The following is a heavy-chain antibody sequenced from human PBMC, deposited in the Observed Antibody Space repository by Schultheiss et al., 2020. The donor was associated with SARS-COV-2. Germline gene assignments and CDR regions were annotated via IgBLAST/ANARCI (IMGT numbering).Heavy chain of an antibody. V-gene: IGHV3-30*01. D-gene: IGHD6-13*01. Sequence: GESLKISCAASGFTFSSYAMHWVRQAPGKGLEWVAVISYDGSNKYYADSVKGRFTISRHNSKNTLYLQMNSLRAEDTAVYYCARVRDSSSWYHVFDYWGQGTLVTVSS. CDR3: ARVRDSSSWYHVFDY. CDR1: GFTFSSYA. J-gene: IGHJ4*02. CDR2: ISYDGSNK.